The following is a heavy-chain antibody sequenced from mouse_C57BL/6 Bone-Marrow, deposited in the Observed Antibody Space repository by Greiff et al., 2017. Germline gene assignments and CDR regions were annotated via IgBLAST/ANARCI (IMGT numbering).Heavy chain of an antibody. Sequence: VKLQESGPELVKPGASVKISCKASGYAFSSSWMNWVKQRPGKGLEWIGRIYPGDGDTNYNGKFKGKATLTADKSSSTAYMQLSSLTSEDSAVYFCARPLITTVVAPYWYFDVWGTGTTVTVSS. D-gene: IGHD1-1*01. V-gene: IGHV1-82*01. CDR2: IYPGDGDT. J-gene: IGHJ1*03. CDR3: ARPLITTVVAPYWYFDV. CDR1: GYAFSSSW.